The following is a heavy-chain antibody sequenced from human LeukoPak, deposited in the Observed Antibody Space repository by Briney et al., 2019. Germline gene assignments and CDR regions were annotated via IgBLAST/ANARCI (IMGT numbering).Heavy chain of an antibody. Sequence: GGSLRLSCAASGFTFRTYSMNWVRLAPGKGLEWVSSISSSGSDAYYADSVKGRFTISRDNANNHVYLQMSSLRAEDTGVYYCANNGVSPNYYYGMNVWGQGTTVTVSS. CDR3: ANNGVSPNYYYGMNV. CDR2: ISSSGSDA. CDR1: GFTFRTYS. V-gene: IGHV3-21*06. D-gene: IGHD2-8*01. J-gene: IGHJ6*02.